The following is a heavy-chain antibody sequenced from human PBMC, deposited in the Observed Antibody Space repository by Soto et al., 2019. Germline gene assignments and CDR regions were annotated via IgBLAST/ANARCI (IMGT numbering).Heavy chain of an antibody. CDR1: GFSLSTIGVG. J-gene: IGHJ6*02. D-gene: IGHD2-15*01. Sequence: KQSGPTLVKPTQTLTLTCTFSGFSLSTIGVGVGWIRQPPGKALEWLALIYWNDDKRYSPSLTSRLTITKDTSKNQVVLTMTNMDPVDTATYYCVPVLVVVANYGMDVWGQGTTVTVSS. CDR2: IYWNDDK. CDR3: VPVLVVVANYGMDV. V-gene: IGHV2-5*01.